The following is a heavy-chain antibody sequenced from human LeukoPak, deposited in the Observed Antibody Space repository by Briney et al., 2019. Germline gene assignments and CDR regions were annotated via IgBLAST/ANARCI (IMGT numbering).Heavy chain of an antibody. J-gene: IGHJ3*02. D-gene: IGHD1-14*01. CDR1: GYTFTDYY. V-gene: IGHV1-2*02. CDR3: AREDRNAFDI. CDR2: INPYNINT. Sequence: ASVKVSCKASGYTFTDYYMHWVRQAPGQGLEWMGWINPYNINTLYSARFQGRVIMTRDTSTSTVYMELRGLRSDDTAVYFCAREDRNAFDIWGQGTMITVSS.